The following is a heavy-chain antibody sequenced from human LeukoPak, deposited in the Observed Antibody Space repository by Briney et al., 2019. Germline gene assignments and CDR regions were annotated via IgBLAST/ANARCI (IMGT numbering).Heavy chain of an antibody. CDR2: IKEDGSEK. CDR1: GFTFSSHC. J-gene: IGHJ4*02. Sequence: GRSLRLSCAASGFTFSSHCLSSVRQAPGKGLEWVANIKEDGSEKYYVDSVKGRFTIYRDDAKNSVYLQMDSLRVDDTAVYYCARDVIGAAGPLDYWGQGTLVTVSS. CDR3: ARDVIGAAGPLDY. V-gene: IGHV3-7*05. D-gene: IGHD6-13*01.